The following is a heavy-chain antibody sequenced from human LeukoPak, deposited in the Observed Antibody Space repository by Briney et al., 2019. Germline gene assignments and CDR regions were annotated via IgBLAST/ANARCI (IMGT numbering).Heavy chain of an antibody. CDR1: GFTFSPYW. D-gene: IGHD2/OR15-2a*01. CDR2: ISDDGSAR. Sequence: GGSLRLSCAASGFTFSPYWMAWVRQAAGKGLEWVATISDDGSARDYVDSVKGRFTISRDNAKNSLYLQMNSLRADDTAVYFCAREEYFRFSHWGQGTLVTVSS. V-gene: IGHV3-7*01. CDR3: AREEYFRFSH. J-gene: IGHJ4*02.